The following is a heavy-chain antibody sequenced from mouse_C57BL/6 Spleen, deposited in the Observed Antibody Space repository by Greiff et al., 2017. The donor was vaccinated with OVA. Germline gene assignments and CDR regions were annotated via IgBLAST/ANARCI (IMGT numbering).Heavy chain of an antibody. CDR2: IRNNANGYTS. Sequence: EVKLMESGGGLVQPGGSLSLSCAASGFTFTDYYMSWVRQPPGKALEWLGFIRNNANGYTSEYRASVKGRLTINRDNSLCILYLQMKTLEAEASATYYCARCLPPFDYWGQGTTLTVSS. J-gene: IGHJ2*01. CDR1: GFTFTDYY. V-gene: IGHV7-3*01. CDR3: ARCLPPFDY.